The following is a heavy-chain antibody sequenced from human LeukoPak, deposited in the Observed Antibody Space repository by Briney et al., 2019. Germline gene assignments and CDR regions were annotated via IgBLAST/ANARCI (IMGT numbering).Heavy chain of an antibody. Sequence: ASVKVSCKASGYTFTSYGISWVRQAPGQGLEWMGWISAYNGNTNYAQKLQGRVTMTTDTSTSTAYMELRSLRSDDTAVYYCARGENTPYGQWCMSFWGQGTLVTVSS. CDR3: ARGENTPYGQWCMSF. J-gene: IGHJ4*02. V-gene: IGHV1-18*01. D-gene: IGHD2-8*01. CDR2: ISAYNGNT. CDR1: GYTFTSYG.